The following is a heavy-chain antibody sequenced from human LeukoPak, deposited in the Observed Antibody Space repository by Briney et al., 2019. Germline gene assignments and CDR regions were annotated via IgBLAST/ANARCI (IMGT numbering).Heavy chain of an antibody. CDR3: ARAFPHRRLMDTTMEQHWFDP. CDR1: GYTFTSYG. J-gene: IGHJ5*02. Sequence: GASVKVSCKASGYTFTSYGISWVRQAPGQGLEWMGWISAYNGNTNYAQKLQGRVTMTTDTSTSTVYMELSSLRSEDTAVYYCARAFPHRRLMDTTMEQHWFDPWGQGTLVTVSS. V-gene: IGHV1-18*01. CDR2: ISAYNGNT. D-gene: IGHD5-18*01.